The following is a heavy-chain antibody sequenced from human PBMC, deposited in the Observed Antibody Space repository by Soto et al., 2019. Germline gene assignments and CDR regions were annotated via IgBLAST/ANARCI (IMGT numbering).Heavy chain of an antibody. CDR2: ITRSGGDT. Sequence: EVQLLESGGGLVQPGGSLRLSCAASGFTFSTYAMTWVRQAPGKGLEWVSAITRSGGDTIYVDSVKGRFTISRDNSKITLHLQMNSLRAVNSPVSSCAKVGCFYVKYDHWYFDLWGRGTLVTVSS. CDR1: GFTFSTYA. D-gene: IGHD3-10*02. V-gene: IGHV3-23*01. J-gene: IGHJ2*01. CDR3: AKVGCFYVKYDHWYFDL.